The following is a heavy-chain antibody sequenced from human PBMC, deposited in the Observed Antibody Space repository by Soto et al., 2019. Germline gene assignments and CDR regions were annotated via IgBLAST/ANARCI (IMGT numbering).Heavy chain of an antibody. CDR1: GGSISSGGYY. V-gene: IGHV4-31*03. D-gene: IGHD3-9*01. J-gene: IGHJ6*02. CDR3: ARDRWGILTGYQTGYYGMDV. Sequence: SETLSLTYTVSGGSISSGGYYWSWIRQHPGKGLEWIGYINYSGSTYYNPSLKSRVTISVDTSKNQFSLKLSSVTAADTAVYYCARDRWGILTGYQTGYYGMDVWGQGTTVTVS. CDR2: INYSGST.